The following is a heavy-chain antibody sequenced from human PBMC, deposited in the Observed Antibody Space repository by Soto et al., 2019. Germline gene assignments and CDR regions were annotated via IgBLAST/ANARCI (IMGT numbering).Heavy chain of an antibody. D-gene: IGHD3-22*01. J-gene: IGHJ6*02. CDR3: ARDRDYYDSSGYYYEAYGMDV. CDR2: IYYSGST. V-gene: IGHV4-31*03. Sequence: SETLSLTCTVSGGSISSSSYYWGWIRQHPGKGLEWIGYIYYSGSTYYNPSLKSRVTIPVDTSKNQFSLKLSSVTAADTAVYYCARDRDYYDSSGYYYEAYGMDVWGQGTTVTVSS. CDR1: GGSISSSSYY.